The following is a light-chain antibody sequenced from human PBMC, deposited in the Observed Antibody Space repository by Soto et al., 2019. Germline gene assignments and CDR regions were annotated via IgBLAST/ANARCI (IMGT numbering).Light chain of an antibody. J-gene: IGKJ1*01. Sequence: EIAMTQSPTILSVSPGERATLSCRASQSVSSNLAWYQQKPGQAPRLLISGVYTRAPGIPARFSGSGSGAEFTLTISSLQSEDFAVYYCHQYHSWPPRTFGQGTEVEIK. CDR3: HQYHSWPPRT. V-gene: IGKV3D-15*01. CDR2: GVY. CDR1: QSVSSN.